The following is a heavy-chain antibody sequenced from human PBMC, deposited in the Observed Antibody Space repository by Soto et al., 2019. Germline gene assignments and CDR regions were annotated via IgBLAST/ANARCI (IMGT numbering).Heavy chain of an antibody. CDR2: IWYDGSNK. J-gene: IGHJ3*02. CDR3: ARAGLDAFDI. V-gene: IGHV3-33*01. Sequence: GGALRLSCAASGFTFSSYGMHWVRQAPGKGLEWVAVIWYDGSNKYYADSVKGRFTISRDNSKNTLYLQMNSLRAEDTAVYYRARAGLDAFDIWGQGTMVTVSS. D-gene: IGHD2-21*02. CDR1: GFTFSSYG.